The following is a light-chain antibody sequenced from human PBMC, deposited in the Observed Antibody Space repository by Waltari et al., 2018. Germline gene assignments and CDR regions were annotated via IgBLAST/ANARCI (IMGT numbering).Light chain of an antibody. Sequence: QSVLTQPPSASGTPGQKVTISCSGSSSNIRLETENWDQQFPGAAPKLPLHTTERRPSGVPDRFSGSKSGASASLAISGLQSEDEADYFCASWDGRLNGVVFGGGTKLTVL. J-gene: IGLJ3*02. CDR2: TTE. CDR3: ASWDGRLNGVV. CDR1: SSNIRLET. V-gene: IGLV1-44*01.